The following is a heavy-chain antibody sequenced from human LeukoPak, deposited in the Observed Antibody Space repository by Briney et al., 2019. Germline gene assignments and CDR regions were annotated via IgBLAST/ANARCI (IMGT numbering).Heavy chain of an antibody. Sequence: GGSLRLSCAASGFIFSSYWMHWVRQAPGKGLVWASRISSDGSSTTYTDSVKGRFTVSRDNAKNTLYLQMNSLRAEDTAVYYCARDTDYGDYYRSNWFDPWGQGTLVTVSS. CDR1: GFIFSSYW. J-gene: IGHJ5*02. CDR3: ARDTDYGDYYRSNWFDP. V-gene: IGHV3-74*03. CDR2: ISSDGSST. D-gene: IGHD4-17*01.